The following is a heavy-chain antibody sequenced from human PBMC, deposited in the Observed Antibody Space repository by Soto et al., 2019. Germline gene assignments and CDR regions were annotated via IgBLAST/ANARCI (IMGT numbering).Heavy chain of an antibody. Sequence: SETLSLTCAVSGGSISSYYWNWIRQPPGKALEWIGYLYYSGSTNYNPSLKSRVTISVDTSKNQFSLNLSSVTAADTAVYYCARGQLWFGEFDYWGQGTPVTVSS. CDR3: ARGQLWFGEFDY. CDR2: LYYSGST. V-gene: IGHV4-59*13. D-gene: IGHD5-18*01. CDR1: GGSISSYY. J-gene: IGHJ4*02.